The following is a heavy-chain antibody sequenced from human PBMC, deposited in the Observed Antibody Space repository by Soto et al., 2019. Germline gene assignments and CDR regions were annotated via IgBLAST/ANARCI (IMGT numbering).Heavy chain of an antibody. D-gene: IGHD2-2*01. CDR2: ISGSGGST. CDR3: AKGEIVPAAPFCMDV. Sequence: GGSLRLSCAASGFTFSSYAMSWVRQAPGKGLEWVSAISGSGGSTYYADSVKGRFTISGDNSKNTLYLQMNSLRAGDTAVYYCAKGEIVPAAPFCMDVWGQGTTVTVSS. CDR1: GFTFSSYA. V-gene: IGHV3-23*01. J-gene: IGHJ6*02.